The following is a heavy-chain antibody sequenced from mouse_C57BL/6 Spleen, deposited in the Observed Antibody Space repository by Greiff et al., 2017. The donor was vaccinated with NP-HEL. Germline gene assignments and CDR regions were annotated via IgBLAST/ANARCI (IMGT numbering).Heavy chain of an antibody. Sequence: QVQLQQSGAELVRPGASVTLSCKASGYTFTDYEMHWVKQTPVHGLEWIGAIDPDTGGTAYNQKFKGKAILTADKSSSTAYMELRSLTSEDSAVYYCTRSYDYYAMDYWGQGTSVTVSS. J-gene: IGHJ4*01. CDR1: GYTFTDYE. CDR2: IDPDTGGT. CDR3: TRSYDYYAMDY. V-gene: IGHV1-15*01.